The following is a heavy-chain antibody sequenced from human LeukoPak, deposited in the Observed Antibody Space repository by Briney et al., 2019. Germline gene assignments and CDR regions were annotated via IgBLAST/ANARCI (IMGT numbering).Heavy chain of an antibody. J-gene: IGHJ3*02. CDR3: ARDSGYCSGGSCYSRGDAFDI. CDR2: IYTSGST. Sequence: SETLSLTCTVSGGSISSYYWSWIRQPAGKGLEWLGRIYTSGSTNYNPSLKSRVTMSVDTSKNQFSLKLSSVTAADTAVYYCARDSGYCSGGSCYSRGDAFDIWGQGTMVTVSS. V-gene: IGHV4-4*07. D-gene: IGHD2-15*01. CDR1: GGSISSYY.